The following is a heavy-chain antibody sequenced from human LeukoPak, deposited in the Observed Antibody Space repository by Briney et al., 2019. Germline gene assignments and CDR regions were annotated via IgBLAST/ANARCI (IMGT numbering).Heavy chain of an antibody. D-gene: IGHD1-1*01. J-gene: IGHJ4*02. CDR2: IWFDGSNK. Sequence: GGSLRLSCAASGFTFRSHAMHWVRQAPGKGLEWVAHIWFDGSNKYFADSVRGRFTISRDNSKNTLYLQMNSLRAEDTAVYYCARDGRSGPHFDSWGQGTLVTVSS. V-gene: IGHV3-33*01. CDR1: GFTFRSHA. CDR3: ARDGRSGPHFDS.